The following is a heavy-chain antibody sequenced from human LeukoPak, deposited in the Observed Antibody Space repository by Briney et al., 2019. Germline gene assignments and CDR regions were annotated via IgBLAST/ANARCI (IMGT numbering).Heavy chain of an antibody. Sequence: GGSLRLSCAASRFTFSSYWMSWVRQAPGKGLEWVASIKQDGSEKYYVDSVKGRFTISRDNAKDSLYLQMNSLRAEDTAVYYCARDRSGSYDYWGQGTLVTVSS. CDR1: RFTFSSYW. CDR2: IKQDGSEK. D-gene: IGHD1-26*01. V-gene: IGHV3-7*01. CDR3: ARDRSGSYDY. J-gene: IGHJ4*02.